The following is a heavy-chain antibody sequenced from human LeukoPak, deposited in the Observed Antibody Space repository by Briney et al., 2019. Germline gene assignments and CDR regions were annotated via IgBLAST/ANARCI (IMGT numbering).Heavy chain of an antibody. CDR3: ASESRFRYYYGMDV. Sequence: GGCLRLSCAASGFTVSSNYMSWVRQAPGKGLEWVSVIYSGGSTYYADSVKGRFTISRDNSKNTLYLQMNSLRAEDTAVYYCASESRFRYYYGMDVWGQGTTVTVSS. J-gene: IGHJ6*02. CDR2: IYSGGST. CDR1: GFTVSSNY. V-gene: IGHV3-53*01.